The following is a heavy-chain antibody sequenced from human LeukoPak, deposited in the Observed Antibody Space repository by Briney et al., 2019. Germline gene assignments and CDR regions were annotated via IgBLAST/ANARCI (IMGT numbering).Heavy chain of an antibody. J-gene: IGHJ6*02. CDR1: GFTFSSYE. CDR2: VSSGAGSI. V-gene: IGHV3-48*03. CDR3: ARDSLWFGERGGMDV. D-gene: IGHD3-10*01. Sequence: PGGSLRLSCAASGFTFSSYERHWVRQAPGKGLEWVSYVSSGAGSIYYADSVKGRFTISRDNAKNSLYLQMNSLRAEDTAVYYCARDSLWFGERGGMDVWGQGTTVTVFS.